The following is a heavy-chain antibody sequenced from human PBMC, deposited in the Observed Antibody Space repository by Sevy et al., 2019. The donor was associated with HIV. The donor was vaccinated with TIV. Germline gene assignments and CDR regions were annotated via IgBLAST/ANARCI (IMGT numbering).Heavy chain of an antibody. Sequence: SQTLSLTCTVSGGSISSSSYYWGWIRQPPGKGLEWIGSIYYSGSTYYNPSLKSRVTISVDTSKNQFALKLSSVTAADTAVYYCARDDSSGYSQSNVMDVWGQGTTVTVSS. V-gene: IGHV4-39*02. CDR2: IYYSGST. D-gene: IGHD3-22*01. CDR1: GGSISSSSYY. J-gene: IGHJ6*02. CDR3: ARDDSSGYSQSNVMDV.